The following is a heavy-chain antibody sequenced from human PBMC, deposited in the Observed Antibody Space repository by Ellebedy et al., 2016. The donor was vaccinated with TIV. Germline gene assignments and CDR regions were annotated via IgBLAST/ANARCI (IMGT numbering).Heavy chain of an antibody. CDR3: ARAPVSRRDNRNWFDP. CDR1: GGPISSSSYY. V-gene: IGHV4-39*01. CDR2: IYYSGST. Sequence: GSLRLXXTVSGGPISSSSYYWGWIRQPPGKGLEWIGSIYYSGSTYYNPSLKSRVTISVDTSKNQFSLKLSSVTAADTAVYYCARAPVSRRDNRNWFDPWGQGTLVTVSS. D-gene: IGHD1-1*01. J-gene: IGHJ5*02.